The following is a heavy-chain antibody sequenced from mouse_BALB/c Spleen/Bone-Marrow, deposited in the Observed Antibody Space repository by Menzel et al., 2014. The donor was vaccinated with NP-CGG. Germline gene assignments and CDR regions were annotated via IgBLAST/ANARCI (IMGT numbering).Heavy chain of an antibody. V-gene: IGHV5-12*02. CDR2: ISNGGGST. CDR3: ARGGDSLLRLRSMDY. D-gene: IGHD1-2*01. J-gene: IGHJ4*01. Sequence: EVKVVESGGGLVQPGGSLKLSCATSGFTFSDYYMYWVRQTPEKRLEWVAYISNGGGSTYYPDTVKGRFTISRDKAKNTLYLQMSRLKSEDTAMYYCARGGDSLLRLRSMDYWGQGTSVTVSS. CDR1: GFTFSDYY.